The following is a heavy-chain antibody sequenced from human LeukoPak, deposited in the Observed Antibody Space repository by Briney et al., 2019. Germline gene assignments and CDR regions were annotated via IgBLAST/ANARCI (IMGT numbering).Heavy chain of an antibody. CDR2: VCYTGST. D-gene: IGHD3-10*01. CDR1: GGSVNSETYC. J-gene: IGHJ4*02. V-gene: IGHV4-61*03. Sequence: SETLCLTCTVSGGSVNSETYCWTWIRQPPGKGLEWIGFVCYTGSTNYYPSLTSRVTISVDASKNHFSLKLNSVTAADTAVYYCARAYLSRSYPDYWGQGILVTVSS. CDR3: ARAYLSRSYPDY.